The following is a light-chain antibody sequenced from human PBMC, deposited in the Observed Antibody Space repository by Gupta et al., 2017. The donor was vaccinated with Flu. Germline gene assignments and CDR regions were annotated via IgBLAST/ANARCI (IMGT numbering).Light chain of an antibody. CDR3: QQSYSTPWT. J-gene: IGKJ1*01. Sequence: DVHMTQSPSSLSASVRDRVTITCWASQGISSYLNWYQQKPGKAPNLLIYAASSLESGVPSRFSGSGSGTDFTLTISSLQPEDFATYYCQQSYSTPWTFGQGTKVEIK. CDR1: QGISSY. CDR2: AAS. V-gene: IGKV1-39*01.